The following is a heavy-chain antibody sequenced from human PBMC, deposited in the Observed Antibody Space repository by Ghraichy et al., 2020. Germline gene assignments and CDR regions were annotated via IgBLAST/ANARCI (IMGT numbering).Heavy chain of an antibody. J-gene: IGHJ4*02. Sequence: SLRLSCTASGFTFDDYAMHWVRQVPGKGLEWVSVINWNCGSIGYADSVKGRFTISRDNAKNSLYLQMNSLRAEDTAFYYCAKEATGYGSSWYDYWGQGTLVTVSS. CDR1: GFTFDDYA. D-gene: IGHD6-13*01. V-gene: IGHV3-9*01. CDR2: INWNCGSI. CDR3: AKEATGYGSSWYDY.